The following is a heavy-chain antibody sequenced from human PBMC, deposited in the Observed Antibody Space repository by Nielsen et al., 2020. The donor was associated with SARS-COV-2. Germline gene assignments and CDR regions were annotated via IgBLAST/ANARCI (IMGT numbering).Heavy chain of an antibody. V-gene: IGHV2-5*02. D-gene: IGHD3-10*01. CDR3: AHRWFGESLDY. Sequence: SGPTLVKPTQTLTLTCTFSGFSLSNSGVGVAWIRQPPGKALEWLAVIFWDNAKRYSPSLSSRLTITKDTSKSQVVLTMTKMDPVDTATYYCAHRWFGESLDYWGQGTLVTVSS. CDR2: IFWDNAK. CDR1: GFSLSNSGVG. J-gene: IGHJ4*02.